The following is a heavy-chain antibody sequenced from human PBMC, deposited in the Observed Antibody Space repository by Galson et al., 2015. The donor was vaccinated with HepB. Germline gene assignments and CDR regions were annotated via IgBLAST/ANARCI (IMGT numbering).Heavy chain of an antibody. CDR2: INPNSGGT. D-gene: IGHD4-11*01. J-gene: IGHJ6*02. Sequence: SVKVSCKASGYTFTGYYMHWVRQAPGQGLEWMGWINPNSGGTNYAQKFQGRVTMTRDTSISTAYMELSRLRSDDTAVYYCAGEGTTVTTPPYYYYGMDVWGQGTTVTVSS. V-gene: IGHV1-2*02. CDR1: GYTFTGYY. CDR3: AGEGTTVTTPPYYYYGMDV.